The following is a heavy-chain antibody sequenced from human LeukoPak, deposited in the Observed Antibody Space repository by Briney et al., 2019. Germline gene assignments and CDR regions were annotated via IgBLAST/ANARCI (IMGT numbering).Heavy chain of an antibody. J-gene: IGHJ4*02. V-gene: IGHV5-51*01. CDR1: GYSFTNYW. CDR2: IYPDDSDT. Sequence: GESLKISCKGSGYSFTNYWIGWVRQMPGKGLEWMGIIYPDDSDTRYSPSFQGQVIISADKSISTAYLQWSSLKASDTGMYYCVRHPQGSTVETNYFDYWGQGTLVTVSS. CDR3: VRHPQGSTVETNYFDY. D-gene: IGHD4-23*01.